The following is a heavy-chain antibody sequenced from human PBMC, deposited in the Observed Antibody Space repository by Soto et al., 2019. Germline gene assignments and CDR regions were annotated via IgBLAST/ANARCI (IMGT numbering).Heavy chain of an antibody. CDR1: GFTFSNYA. D-gene: IGHD6-19*01. Sequence: PGGSLRLSCIASGFTFSNYAMTWVRQAPGKGLEWVSCISVSGASTYYADSVKGRFTISRDDSKNTLYLQMDSLRAEDTAVYYCVRDREQWLVGSLEYWGQGTLVTVSS. V-gene: IGHV3-23*01. CDR2: ISVSGAST. CDR3: VRDREQWLVGSLEY. J-gene: IGHJ4*02.